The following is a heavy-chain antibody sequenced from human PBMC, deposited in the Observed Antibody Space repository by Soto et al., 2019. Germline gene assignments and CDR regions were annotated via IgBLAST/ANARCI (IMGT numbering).Heavy chain of an antibody. V-gene: IGHV1-2*02. CDR2: IGPESGAT. CDR1: GYTFTGHY. CDR3: GRGRSGQIVVFY. Sequence: VASVKVSCKASGYTFTGHYIHWVRQAPEQGPEWMGEIGPESGATRYAQKFQGRVTMTMDMSITTVYMELSNLSPDDTAVYYCGRGRSGQIVVFYWAQGTPVTVSS. D-gene: IGHD5-12*01. J-gene: IGHJ4*02.